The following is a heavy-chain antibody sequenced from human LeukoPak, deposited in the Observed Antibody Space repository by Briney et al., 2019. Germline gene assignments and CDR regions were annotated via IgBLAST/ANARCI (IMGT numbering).Heavy chain of an antibody. D-gene: IGHD1-1*01. J-gene: IGHJ3*02. CDR3: TKGTTGTTDI. CDR1: GFTFGDYA. Sequence: GWSLRLSCTASGFTFGDYAMIWFGQAPGKGLEWVGFIRSKAYGGTTEYAASVKGRFTISRDDSKSIAYLQMNSLKTEDTAVYYCTKGTTGTTDIWGQGTMVTVSS. V-gene: IGHV3-49*03. CDR2: IRSKAYGGTT.